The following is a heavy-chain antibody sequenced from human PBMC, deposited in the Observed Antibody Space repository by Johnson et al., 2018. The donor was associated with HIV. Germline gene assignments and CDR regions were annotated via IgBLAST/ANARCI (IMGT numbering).Heavy chain of an antibody. J-gene: IGHJ3*02. CDR1: GFTFSSYG. CDR2: IWYDGSNK. CDR3: SREVGNAGAFDI. D-gene: IGHD1-26*01. V-gene: IGHV3-33*01. Sequence: QVHLVESGGGLIQPGRSLRLSCAASGFTFSSYGIHWVRQAPGKGLEWVAVIWYDGSNKYYADSVKGRFTISRDNSKNTLYLQMNSLRAEDTAVYYCSREVGNAGAFDIWGQGTMVTVSS.